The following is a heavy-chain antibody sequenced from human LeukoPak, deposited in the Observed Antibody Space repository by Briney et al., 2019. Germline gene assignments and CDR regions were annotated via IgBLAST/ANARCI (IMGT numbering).Heavy chain of an antibody. Sequence: SETLSLTCTVSGGSISSGDYYWSWIRQPPGKGLEWIGYIYYSGSTYYNPSLKSRVTISVDTSKNQFSLKLSSVTAADTAVYYCARGMFGSIFGVVTDNDYFDYWGQGTLVTVSS. J-gene: IGHJ4*02. D-gene: IGHD3-3*01. CDR2: IYYSGST. CDR1: GGSISSGDYY. V-gene: IGHV4-30-4*01. CDR3: ARGMFGSIFGVVTDNDYFDY.